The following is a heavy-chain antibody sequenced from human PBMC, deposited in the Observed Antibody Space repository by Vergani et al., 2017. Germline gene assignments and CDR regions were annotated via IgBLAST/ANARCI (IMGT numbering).Heavy chain of an antibody. CDR3: AKAADLYYFDY. V-gene: IGHV3-23*01. J-gene: IGHJ4*02. CDR2: ISGSGGST. Sequence: EVQLLESGGGLVQPGGSLRLSCAASGFTFSSYAMSWVRQAPGKGLEWGSAISGSGGSTYYADCVKGRFTISRDNSKNTLYLQMNGLTADDTAVYYCAKAADLYYFDYWGQGTLVTVSS. CDR1: GFTFSSYA.